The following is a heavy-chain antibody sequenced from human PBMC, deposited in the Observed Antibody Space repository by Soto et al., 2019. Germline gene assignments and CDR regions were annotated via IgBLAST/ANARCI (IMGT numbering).Heavy chain of an antibody. Sequence: VGSLRLSCAASGFTFSRFELHWVRQAPGKGLEWISYISSSGSTAYYASSVEGRFTISRDNANNSVYLQMDSLRAEDTALYYCTRAAWFPYLSFYWGQGALVTVSS. V-gene: IGHV3-48*03. D-gene: IGHD3-10*01. CDR3: TRAAWFPYLSFY. CDR2: ISSSGSTA. J-gene: IGHJ4*02. CDR1: GFTFSRFE.